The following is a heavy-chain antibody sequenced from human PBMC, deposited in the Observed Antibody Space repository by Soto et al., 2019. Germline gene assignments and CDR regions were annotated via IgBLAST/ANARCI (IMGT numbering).Heavy chain of an antibody. V-gene: IGHV1-3*01. D-gene: IGHD3-9*01. Sequence: ASVKVSCKASGYTFTSYAMHWVRQAPGQRLEWMGWINAGNGNTKYSQKFQGRVIITRDTSASTAYMELSSLRSEDTAVYYCARNLMDYDILTGYYMGYYFDYWGQGTLVTVSS. CDR2: INAGNGNT. CDR1: GYTFTSYA. CDR3: ARNLMDYDILTGYYMGYYFDY. J-gene: IGHJ4*02.